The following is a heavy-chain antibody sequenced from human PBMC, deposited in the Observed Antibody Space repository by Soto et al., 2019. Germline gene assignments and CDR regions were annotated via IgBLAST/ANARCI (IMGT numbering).Heavy chain of an antibody. CDR3: ARVGSTSWY. J-gene: IGHJ4*02. CDR1: GFTFSSYW. CDR2: IDGAGRST. V-gene: IGHV3-74*01. Sequence: EVQLVESGGGLVQPGGSLRLSCAASGFTFSSYWMHWVRQPPGKGLVWVSRIDGAGRSTNYADSVKGRFTISRDNAKKTLYLQMNSLGAEDTAVYSCARVGSTSWYWGQGTLVTVSS. D-gene: IGHD6-6*01.